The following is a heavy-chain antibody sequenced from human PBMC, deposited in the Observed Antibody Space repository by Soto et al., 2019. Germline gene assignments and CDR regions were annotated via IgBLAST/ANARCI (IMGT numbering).Heavy chain of an antibody. J-gene: IGHJ4*02. CDR1: GYTFTSYG. D-gene: IGHD3-10*01. V-gene: IGHV1-18*01. CDR3: ARGQPLRTTMVRGGVRYDY. CDR2: ISAYNGNT. Sequence: QVQLVQSGAEVKKPGASVKVSCKASGYTFTSYGISWVRQAPGQGLEWMGWISAYNGNTNYAQKLQGRVTMTTDTTSSTGYMAVRSMRSDATAVYYCARGQPLRTTMVRGGVRYDYWGQGTLVTVSS.